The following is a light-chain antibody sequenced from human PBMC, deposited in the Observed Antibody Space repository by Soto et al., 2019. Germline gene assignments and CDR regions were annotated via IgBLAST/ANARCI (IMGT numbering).Light chain of an antibody. Sequence: QSVLTQPASVSGSPGQSITLSCTGTSSDVGGYNYVSWYQQHPGKAPKLMIYDVSNRPSGVSNRFSGSKSGNTASLTISGLQAEDEADYYCSSYTSSSTSFGTGTKVTV. CDR2: DVS. CDR3: SSYTSSSTS. CDR1: SSDVGGYNY. J-gene: IGLJ1*01. V-gene: IGLV2-14*01.